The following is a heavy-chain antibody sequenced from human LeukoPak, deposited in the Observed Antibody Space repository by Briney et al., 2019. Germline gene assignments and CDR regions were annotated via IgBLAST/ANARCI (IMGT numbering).Heavy chain of an antibody. V-gene: IGHV1-69*04. CDR3: AGGISGYYYMDV. CDR2: IIPILGIA. CDR1: GGTFSSYA. Sequence: SVKVSCKASGGTFSSYAISWVRQAPGQGLEWMGRIIPILGIANYAQKFQGRVTITTDESTSTAYMELSSLRSEDTAVYYCAGGISGYYYMDVWGKGTTVTVSS. J-gene: IGHJ6*03. D-gene: IGHD1-26*01.